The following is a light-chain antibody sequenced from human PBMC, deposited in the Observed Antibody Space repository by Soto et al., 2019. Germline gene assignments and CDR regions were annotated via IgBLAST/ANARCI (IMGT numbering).Light chain of an antibody. V-gene: IGLV1-44*01. Sequence: QSALTQPPSASGTPGQRVTISCSGSTSNIGTNPVNWYQHLPGTAPKLLIYTNTQRPSGVPDRFSGSKSGTSASLAVSGLQSEDERDYYCAVWDGSLNVVVFGGGTKLTVL. CDR3: AVWDGSLNVVV. J-gene: IGLJ2*01. CDR1: TSNIGTNP. CDR2: TNT.